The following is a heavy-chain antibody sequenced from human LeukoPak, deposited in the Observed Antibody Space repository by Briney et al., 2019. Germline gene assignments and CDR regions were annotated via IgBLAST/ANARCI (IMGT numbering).Heavy chain of an antibody. CDR2: ISYDGSNK. V-gene: IGHV3-30-3*01. J-gene: IGHJ5*02. D-gene: IGHD6-19*01. Sequence: PGGSLRLSCAASGFTFSSYAMHWVRQAPGKGLEWVAVISYDGSNKYYADSVKGRFTISRDNSKNTLYLQMNSLRAEDTAVYYCAKDGQEQWLPQGRFDPWGQGTLVTVSS. CDR1: GFTFSSYA. CDR3: AKDGQEQWLPQGRFDP.